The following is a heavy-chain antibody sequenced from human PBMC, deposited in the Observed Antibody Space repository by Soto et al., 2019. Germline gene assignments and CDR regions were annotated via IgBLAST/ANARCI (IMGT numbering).Heavy chain of an antibody. D-gene: IGHD6-13*01. CDR2: INPSGGST. Sequence: ASVKVSCRASGYTFTSYHMHWVRQATGQGLKWMGIINPSGGSTSYAQKFQGRVTMTRVTSTSTVYLELSSLRAEDMSVYYWARELVAAAGTGQYYYYGMDVWGQGTTVTDSS. J-gene: IGHJ6*02. V-gene: IGHV1-46*01. CDR3: ARELVAAAGTGQYYYYGMDV. CDR1: GYTFTSYH.